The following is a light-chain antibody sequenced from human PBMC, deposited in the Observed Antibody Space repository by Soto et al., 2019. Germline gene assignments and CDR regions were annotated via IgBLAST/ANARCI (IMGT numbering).Light chain of an antibody. Sequence: EIVLTQTPCTLSLSPRERATLSLRAGQSIGSNLAWYLQKPGQAPRLLIYGASNRATGIPDRFSGSGSGTDFTLTISRLEPEDFAVYYCQQYGSSGTFGQGTKV. J-gene: IGKJ1*01. V-gene: IGKV3-20*01. CDR3: QQYGSSGT. CDR1: QSIGSN. CDR2: GAS.